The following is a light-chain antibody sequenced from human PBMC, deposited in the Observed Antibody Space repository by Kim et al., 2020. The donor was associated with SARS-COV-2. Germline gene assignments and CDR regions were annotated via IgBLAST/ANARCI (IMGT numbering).Light chain of an antibody. V-gene: IGLV2-14*03. CDR1: SSDIGSRNY. CDR3: SSFTSSISYV. J-gene: IGLJ1*01. CDR2: DVS. Sequence: QSALTQPASVSGSPGQSIIISCTESSSDIGSRNYVSWYQQYPGKAPNLMIYDVSRRPSGVSNRFSGSKSGNTASLTISGLQAEDEADYYCSSFTSSISYVFGTGTKVTVL.